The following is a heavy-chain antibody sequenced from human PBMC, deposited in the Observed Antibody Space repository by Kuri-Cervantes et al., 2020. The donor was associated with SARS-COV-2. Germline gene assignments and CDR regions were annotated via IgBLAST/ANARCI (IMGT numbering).Heavy chain of an antibody. D-gene: IGHD6-19*01. V-gene: IGHV3-23*01. CDR2: ISGSGYST. J-gene: IGHJ4*02. CDR1: GFTFSSYA. Sequence: LSLTCAASGFTFSSYAMSWVRQAPGKGLEWVSAISGSGYSTYYADFVKGRFTISRDNSKNTLYLQMNSLRAEDTAVYYCAKDHDSSGWAFYYFDYWGQGTLVTVSS. CDR3: AKDHDSSGWAFYYFDY.